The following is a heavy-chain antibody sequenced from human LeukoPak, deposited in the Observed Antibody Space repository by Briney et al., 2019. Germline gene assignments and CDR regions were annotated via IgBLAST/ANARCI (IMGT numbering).Heavy chain of an antibody. J-gene: IGHJ3*02. V-gene: IGHV3-30*03. D-gene: IGHD5-18*01. Sequence: GGSLRLSCVASGFIFSRYDMHWVRQAPGKGLEWVAGMSADSIHIYYVASVKGRFTISRDNAENSLYLQMNSLRVEDTAVYYCARGPHLALDTDDAFDIWGQGTMVTVSS. CDR2: MSADSIHI. CDR3: ARGPHLALDTDDAFDI. CDR1: GFIFSRYD.